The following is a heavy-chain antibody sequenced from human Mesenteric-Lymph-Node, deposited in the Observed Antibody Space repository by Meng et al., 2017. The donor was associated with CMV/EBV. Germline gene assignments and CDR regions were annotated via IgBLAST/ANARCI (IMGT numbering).Heavy chain of an antibody. V-gene: IGHV1-2*02. CDR2: INPNSGGT. Sequence: ASVKVSCKASGYTFTGYYMHWVRQAPGQGLEWMGWINPNSGGTNYAQKFQGRVTTTRDTSISTAYMELSRLRSDDTAVYYCARGLRFLEWLPEFGYWGQGTLVTVSS. CDR3: ARGLRFLEWLPEFGY. J-gene: IGHJ4*02. D-gene: IGHD3-3*01. CDR1: GYTFTGYY.